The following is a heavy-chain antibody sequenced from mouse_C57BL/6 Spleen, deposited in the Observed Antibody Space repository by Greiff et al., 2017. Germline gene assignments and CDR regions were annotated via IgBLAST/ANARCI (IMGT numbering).Heavy chain of an antibody. CDR2: INPGSGGT. Sequence: QVQLQQSGAELVRPGTSVKVSCKASGYAFTNYLLEWVKQRPGQGLERIGVINPGSGGTNYNEKFKGKATLTADKSASTAYMQLSSLTSADSAVYFCARGEAWFAYWGQGTLVTVSA. V-gene: IGHV1-54*01. CDR1: GYAFTNYL. J-gene: IGHJ3*01. CDR3: ARGEAWFAY.